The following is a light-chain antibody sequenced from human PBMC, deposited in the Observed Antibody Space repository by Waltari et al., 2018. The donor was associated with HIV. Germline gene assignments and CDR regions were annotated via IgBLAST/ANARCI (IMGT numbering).Light chain of an antibody. CDR2: KSF. V-gene: IGLV2-14*01. CDR3: CAYASTNSPYYI. J-gene: IGLJ1*01. CDR1: NSDVGAYYF. Sequence: QSALTQPASVSGSPGQSITISCTGTNSDVGAYYFVSWYQQHPGKPPKRLNYKSFHPGSGISDRFSASRSGNTASLTISGLQPEDEADYYCCAYASTNSPYYIFGGGTTVT.